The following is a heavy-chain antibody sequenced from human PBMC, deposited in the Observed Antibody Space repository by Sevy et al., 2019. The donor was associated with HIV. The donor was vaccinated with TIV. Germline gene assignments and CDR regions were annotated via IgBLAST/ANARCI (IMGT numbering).Heavy chain of an antibody. V-gene: IGHV3-23*01. CDR1: GFTFSSYA. Sequence: GGSLRLSCAASGFTFSSYAMSWVRQAPGKGLEWVSAISGSGGSTYYADSVKGRFTISRDNSKNTLYLQMNSLRAEDTAVYYCAKDVPSYYYDSSGIDYXGXGTLVTVSS. CDR2: ISGSGGST. J-gene: IGHJ4*02. CDR3: AKDVPSYYYDSSGIDY. D-gene: IGHD3-22*01.